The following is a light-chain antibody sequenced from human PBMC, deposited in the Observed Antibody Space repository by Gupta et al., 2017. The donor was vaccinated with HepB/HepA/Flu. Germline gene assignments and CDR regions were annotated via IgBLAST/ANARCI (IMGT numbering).Light chain of an antibody. CDR1: QSLVVSDGITN. CDR3: MQVAHWPHT. CDR2: KVS. J-gene: IGKJ2*01. Sequence: DVVMTESPLFMPVTLGQPASISCRSSQSLVVSDGITNLNWLQQRPGQSPRLLIYKVSNRVSGVPDRFSDSGSGTDFTRKISRVETEDVGVYYCMQVAHWPHTFGQGTKMEIK. V-gene: IGKV2-30*01.